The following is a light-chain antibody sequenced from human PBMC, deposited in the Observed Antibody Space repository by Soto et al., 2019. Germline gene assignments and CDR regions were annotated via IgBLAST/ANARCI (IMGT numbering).Light chain of an antibody. CDR3: QREASGSCT. Sequence: DIQMTQSPSTLSASVGDRVTITCRASQSISSWLAWFQQKPGKAPKVLIYKVSTLESGVPTRFSGSGSATEFTLLISGLQPDEFANYYCQREASGSCTFGEGTKVDIQ. CDR2: KVS. J-gene: IGKJ4*02. V-gene: IGKV1-5*03. CDR1: QSISSW.